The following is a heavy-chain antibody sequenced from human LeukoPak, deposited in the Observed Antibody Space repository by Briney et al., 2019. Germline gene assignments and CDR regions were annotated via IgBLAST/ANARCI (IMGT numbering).Heavy chain of an antibody. CDR1: GFTFTSYA. Sequence: PGGSLRLSCAVSGFTFTSYAMSWVRQAPGKGLEWVSILYSGGSTYYADAVKGRFTISRDNSRNTLYLQMNSLRVEDTAVYYCVRDYDSSGFLAHWGQGTLVTVSS. CDR2: LYSGGST. J-gene: IGHJ4*02. CDR3: VRDYDSSGFLAH. D-gene: IGHD3-22*01. V-gene: IGHV3-66*01.